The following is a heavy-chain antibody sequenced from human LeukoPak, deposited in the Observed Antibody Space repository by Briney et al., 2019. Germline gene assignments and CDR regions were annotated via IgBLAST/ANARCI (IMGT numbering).Heavy chain of an antibody. J-gene: IGHJ4*02. D-gene: IGHD2-21*01. CDR2: IYYSGST. CDR3: ARATIGDLFPTPDY. Sequence: SETLSLTCTVSGGSISSGDYYWSWIRQPPGKGLEWIGYIYYSGSTYYNPSLKSRVTISVDTSKNQFSLKLSSVTAADTAVYYCARATIGDLFPTPDYWGQGTLVTVSS. CDR1: GGSISSGDYY. V-gene: IGHV4-30-4*01.